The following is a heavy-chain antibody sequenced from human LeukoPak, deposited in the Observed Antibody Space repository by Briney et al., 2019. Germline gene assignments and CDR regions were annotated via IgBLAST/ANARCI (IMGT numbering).Heavy chain of an antibody. J-gene: IGHJ6*02. CDR2: IYTSGST. CDR3: ARGYTAMVTSYYYYYYGMDV. CDR1: GGSISSGSYY. D-gene: IGHD5-18*01. Sequence: PSQTLSLTSTVSGGSISSGSYYWSWIRQPAGKGLEWIGRIYTSGSTNYNPSLKSRVTISVDTSKNQFSLKLSSVTAADTAVYYCARGYTAMVTSYYYYYYGMDVWGQGTTVTVSS. V-gene: IGHV4-61*02.